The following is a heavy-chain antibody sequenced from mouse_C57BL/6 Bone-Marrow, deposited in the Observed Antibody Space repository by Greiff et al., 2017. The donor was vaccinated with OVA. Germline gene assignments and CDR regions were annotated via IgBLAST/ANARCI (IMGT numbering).Heavy chain of an antibody. CDR2: ISDGGSYT. J-gene: IGHJ2*01. CDR1: GFTFSSYA. CDR3: ARDREGFDY. D-gene: IGHD3-1*01. V-gene: IGHV5-4*01. Sequence: DVQLVESGGGLVKPGGSLKLSCAASGFTFSSYAMSWVRQTPEKRLEWVATISDGGSYTYYPDNVKGRFTISRDNAKNNLYLQMSHLKSEDTAMYYCARDREGFDYWGQGTTLTVSS.